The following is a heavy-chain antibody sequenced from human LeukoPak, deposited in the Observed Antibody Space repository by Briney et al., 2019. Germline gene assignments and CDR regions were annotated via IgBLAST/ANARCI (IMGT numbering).Heavy chain of an antibody. J-gene: IGHJ4*02. Sequence: ASVKVSCKASGYTFTNYGISWVRQAPGQGLEWMGWICAYNGNTNYVQKLHGRVSMTTDTSTSTEFMELRSLRSDDTAVYYCAGGAMMVVGTFDYWGQGTLVTVSS. D-gene: IGHD3-22*01. CDR3: AGGAMMVVGTFDY. CDR1: GYTFTNYG. CDR2: ICAYNGNT. V-gene: IGHV1-18*01.